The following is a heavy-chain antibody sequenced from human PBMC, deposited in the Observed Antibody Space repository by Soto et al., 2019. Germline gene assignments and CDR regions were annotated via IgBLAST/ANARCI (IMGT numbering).Heavy chain of an antibody. CDR3: AREHFDCPGGYYYYGMDV. CDR1: GYTFTSYD. D-gene: IGHD3-9*01. J-gene: IGHJ6*01. V-gene: IGHV1-8*01. CDR2: MNTNSGNT. Sequence: ASVKVSCKASGYTFTSYDINWVRQATGQGLEWMGWMNTNSGNTGYAQKFQVRVTMTRNTSISTAYMELSSLRSEDTAVYYCAREHFDCPGGYYYYGMDVWGQGTTVTVSS.